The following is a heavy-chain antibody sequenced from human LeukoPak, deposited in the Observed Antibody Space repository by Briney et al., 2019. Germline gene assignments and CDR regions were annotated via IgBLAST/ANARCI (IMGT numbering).Heavy chain of an antibody. CDR3: AKTFGEFSVIAFDL. CDR1: GFSFRSYA. Sequence: GGSLRLSCTASGFSFRSYAMIWVRQAPGKGLKWVSALSGSGETTYYADSVEGRFTISRDNSKNTLYLQMNSLGAEDTAAYYCAKTFGEFSVIAFDLWGQGTMVTVSS. V-gene: IGHV3-23*01. D-gene: IGHD3-16*01. CDR2: LSGSGETT. J-gene: IGHJ3*01.